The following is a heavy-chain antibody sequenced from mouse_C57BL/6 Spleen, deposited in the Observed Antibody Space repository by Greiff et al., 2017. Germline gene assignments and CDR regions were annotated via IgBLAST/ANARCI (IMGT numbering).Heavy chain of an antibody. CDR2: IWRGGST. V-gene: IGHV2-5*01. Sequence: QVQLQQSGPGLVQPSQSLSITCTVSGFSLTSYGVHWVRQSPGKGLEWLGVIWRGGSTDYNAAFMSRLSITKDNSKSQVFFKMSSLQADDTAIYYCAKNSSGSHWYFDVWGTGTTVTVSS. J-gene: IGHJ1*03. CDR1: GFSLTSYG. CDR3: AKNSSGSHWYFDV. D-gene: IGHD1-1*01.